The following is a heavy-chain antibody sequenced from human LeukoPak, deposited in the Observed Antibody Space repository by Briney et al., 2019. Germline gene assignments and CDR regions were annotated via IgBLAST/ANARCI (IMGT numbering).Heavy chain of an antibody. J-gene: IGHJ3*01. Sequence: GGSLRLSCAASGFTFSSYSMNWVRQAPGKGLEWVASINSDGSEGYYADVVKGRFTISRDNAKNSLYLQINSLRAEDTAVYYCARSSYSSSSSVWGQGTMVTVSS. V-gene: IGHV3-7*03. D-gene: IGHD6-6*01. CDR2: INSDGSEG. CDR3: ARSSYSSSSSV. CDR1: GFTFSSYS.